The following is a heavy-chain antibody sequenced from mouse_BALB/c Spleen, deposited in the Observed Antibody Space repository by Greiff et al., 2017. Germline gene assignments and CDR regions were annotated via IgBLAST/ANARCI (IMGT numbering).Heavy chain of an antibody. CDR2: INPSSGYT. D-gene: IGHD4-1*01. CDR3: ARRITGSFDY. J-gene: IGHJ2*01. CDR1: GYTFTSYT. Sequence: VQVVESGAELARPGASVKMSCKASGYTFTSYTMHWVKQRPGQGLEWIGYINPSSGYTNYNQKFKDKATLTADKSSSTAYMQLSSLTSEDSAVYYCARRITGSFDYWGQGTTLTVSS. V-gene: IGHV1-4*01.